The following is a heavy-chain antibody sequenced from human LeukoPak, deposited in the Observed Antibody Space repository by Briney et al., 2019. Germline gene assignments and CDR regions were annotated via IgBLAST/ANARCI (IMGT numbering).Heavy chain of an antibody. CDR3: ARHFYGSGSYRYNWSDP. CDR1: GYTFTNYW. D-gene: IGHD3-10*01. Sequence: GESLKISCKGSGYTFTNYWIGWVRQMPGKGLEWMGIIYPGDSDTRYSPSFQGQVTISADKSISTAYLQWSSLKTSDTAMYYCARHFYGSGSYRYNWSDPWGQGTLVTVSS. CDR2: IYPGDSDT. J-gene: IGHJ5*02. V-gene: IGHV5-51*01.